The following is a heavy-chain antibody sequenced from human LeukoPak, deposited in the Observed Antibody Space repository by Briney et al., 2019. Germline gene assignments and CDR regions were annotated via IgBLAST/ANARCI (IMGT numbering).Heavy chain of an antibody. CDR1: GFTFSSYA. CDR3: ARDYGDYYFDY. V-gene: IGHV3-23*01. CDR2: ISGSGGSI. J-gene: IGHJ4*02. Sequence: PGGPLRLSCAASGFTFSSYAMSWVRQAPGKGLEWVSAISGSGGSIYYADSVKGRFTISRDNSKNTLYLQMNSLRAEHTAVYYCARDYGDYYFDYWGQGTLVTVSS. D-gene: IGHD4-17*01.